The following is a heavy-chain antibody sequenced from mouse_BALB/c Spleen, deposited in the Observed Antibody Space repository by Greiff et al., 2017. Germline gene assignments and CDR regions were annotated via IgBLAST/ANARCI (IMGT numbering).Heavy chain of an antibody. J-gene: IGHJ4*01. V-gene: IGHV3-2*02. CDR2: ISYSGST. CDR3: ARSGAMDY. Sequence: VQLVESGPGLVKPSQSLSLTCTVTGYSITSDYAWNWIRQFPGNKLEWMGYISYSGSTSYNPSLKSRISITRDTSKNQFFLQLNSVTTEDTATYYCARSGAMDYWGQGTSVTVSS. CDR1: GYSITSDYA.